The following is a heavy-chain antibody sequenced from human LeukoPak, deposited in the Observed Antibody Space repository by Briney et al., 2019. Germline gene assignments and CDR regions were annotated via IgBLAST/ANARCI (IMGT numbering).Heavy chain of an antibody. CDR2: IYYSGST. D-gene: IGHD3-3*01. V-gene: IGHV4-39*01. CDR1: GGSISSSSYY. Sequence: SETLSLTCTVSGGSISSSSYYWGWIRQPPGKGLEWIGSIYYSGSTYYNPSLKSRVTISVDTSKNQFSLKLSYVTAADTAVYYCARLRPFITIFGVVITQDYYYYGMDVWGQGTTVTVSS. CDR3: ARLRPFITIFGVVITQDYYYYGMDV. J-gene: IGHJ6*02.